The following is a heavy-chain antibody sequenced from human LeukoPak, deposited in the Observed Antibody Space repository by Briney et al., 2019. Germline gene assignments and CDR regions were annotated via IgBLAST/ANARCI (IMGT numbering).Heavy chain of an antibody. CDR1: GGSFSSYY. J-gene: IGHJ4*02. D-gene: IGHD3-10*01. Sequence: SETLSLTCTVSGGSFSSYYWSWIRQPAGKGLEWIGRIYTSGSTNYNPSLKSRVTISVDTSKNQFSLKLSSVTAADTAVYYCATEAPNYYGSGSYASFDYWGQGTLVTVSS. CDR2: IYTSGST. CDR3: ATEAPNYYGSGSYASFDY. V-gene: IGHV4-4*07.